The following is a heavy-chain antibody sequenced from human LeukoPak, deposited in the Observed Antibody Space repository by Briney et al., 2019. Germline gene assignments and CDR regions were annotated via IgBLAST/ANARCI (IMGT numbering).Heavy chain of an antibody. V-gene: IGHV1-69*13. J-gene: IGHJ6*03. D-gene: IGHD2-21*02. CDR1: EGSFSTHA. Sequence: SVKVSCKAAEGSFSTHAIIWVRQAPGQGLEWMGGIIPVLGTTNSAQRFQDRLSLTADESTGTASMELTSLRPEDSAVYYCGASTVTVTYYYMAVWGKGTTITVSS. CDR2: IIPVLGTT. CDR3: GASTVTVTYYYMAV.